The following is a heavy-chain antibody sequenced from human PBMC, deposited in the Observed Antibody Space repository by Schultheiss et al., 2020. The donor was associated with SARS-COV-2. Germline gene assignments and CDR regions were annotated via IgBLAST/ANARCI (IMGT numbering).Heavy chain of an antibody. Sequence: GESLKISCAASGFTFSGSAMHWVRQASGKGLEWVGRIRSKANSYATAYAASVKGRFTISRDDSKNTAYLQMNSLKTEDTAVYYCARDATLEWLFADPIVDWYFDLWGRGTLVTVSS. CDR2: IRSKANSYAT. CDR1: GFTFSGSA. V-gene: IGHV3-73*01. D-gene: IGHD3-3*01. CDR3: ARDATLEWLFADPIVDWYFDL. J-gene: IGHJ2*01.